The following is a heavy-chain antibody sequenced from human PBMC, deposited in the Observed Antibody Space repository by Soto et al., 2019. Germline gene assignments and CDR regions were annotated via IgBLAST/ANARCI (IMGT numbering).Heavy chain of an antibody. J-gene: IGHJ4*02. Sequence: SETLSLTCAVYGGSFSGYYWSWIRQPPGKGLEWIGEINHSGSTNYNPPLKSRVTISVDTSKNQFSLKLSSVTAADTAVYYCARASGSSPPPDYWGQGTLVTVS. CDR2: INHSGST. CDR1: GGSFSGYY. CDR3: ARASGSSPPPDY. D-gene: IGHD1-26*01. V-gene: IGHV4-34*01.